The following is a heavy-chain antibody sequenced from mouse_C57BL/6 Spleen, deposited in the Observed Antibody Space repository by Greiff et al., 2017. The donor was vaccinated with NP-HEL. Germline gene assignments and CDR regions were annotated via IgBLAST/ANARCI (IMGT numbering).Heavy chain of an antibody. J-gene: IGHJ1*03. Sequence: QVQLQQSGAELVRPGASVTLSCKASGYTFTDYEMHWVKQTPVHGLEWIGAIDPETGGTAYNQKFKGKAILTADKSSSTAYMELRSLTSEDSAVYYCTRGGYGSSYYWYFDVWGTGTTVTVSS. V-gene: IGHV1-15*01. CDR3: TRGGYGSSYYWYFDV. CDR2: IDPETGGT. CDR1: GYTFTDYE. D-gene: IGHD1-1*01.